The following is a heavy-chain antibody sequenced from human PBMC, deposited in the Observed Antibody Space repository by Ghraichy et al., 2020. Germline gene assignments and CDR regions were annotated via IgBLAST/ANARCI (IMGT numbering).Heavy chain of an antibody. Sequence: GGSLRLSCAASGFTFTAHYMYWVRQAPGKGPVWVSRIVSDGSSASYADSVKGRFTLSRDNAKNTVYLQMNNLRADDTAVYYCVRDRMWGGLDVWGQGTTVTVSS. J-gene: IGHJ6*02. V-gene: IGHV3-74*01. CDR2: IVSDGSSA. D-gene: IGHD3-16*01. CDR3: VRDRMWGGLDV. CDR1: GFTFTAHY.